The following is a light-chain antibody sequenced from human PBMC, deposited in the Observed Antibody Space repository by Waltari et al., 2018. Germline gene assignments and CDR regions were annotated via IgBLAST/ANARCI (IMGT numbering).Light chain of an antibody. CDR1: NIGSKS. Sequence: SYVLTQPPSVSVAPGKTARITCGGNNIGSKSVHWYQQKPGQAPVLVIYYDSDRPSGIPERFSGSNSGNTATLTISRVEAGDEADYYCQVWDSSSDLLNVFGSGTKVTVL. V-gene: IGLV3-21*04. J-gene: IGLJ6*01. CDR2: YDS. CDR3: QVWDSSSDLLNV.